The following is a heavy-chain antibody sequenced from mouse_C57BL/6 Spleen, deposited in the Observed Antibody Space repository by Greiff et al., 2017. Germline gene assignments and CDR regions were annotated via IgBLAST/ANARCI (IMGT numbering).Heavy chain of an antibody. J-gene: IGHJ3*01. CDR2: INPNYGTT. V-gene: IGHV1-39*01. CDR1: GYSFTDYN. Sequence: VQLQQSGPELVKPGASVKISCKASGYSFTDYNMNWVKQSNGKSLEWIGVINPNYGTTSYNQKFKGKATLTVDQSSSTAYMQLNSLTSEDSAVYYCARGGLYGDDGAWFAYWGQGTLVTVAA. D-gene: IGHD2-2*01. CDR3: ARGGLYGDDGAWFAY.